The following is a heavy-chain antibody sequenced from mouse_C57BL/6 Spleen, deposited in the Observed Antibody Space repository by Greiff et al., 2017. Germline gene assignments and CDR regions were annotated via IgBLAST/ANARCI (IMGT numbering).Heavy chain of an antibody. CDR3: SRIVHDGYYEGYFDY. D-gene: IGHD2-3*01. CDR1: GYTFTSYW. Sequence: QVQLQQPGAELVKPGASVKLSCKASGYTFTSYWMHWVKQRPGQGLEWIGMIHPNSGSTNYNEKFKSKATLPVDKSSSTAYMQLSRLTSEDSAVYFYSRIVHDGYYEGYFDYWGQGTTRTVSS. CDR2: IHPNSGST. V-gene: IGHV1-64*01. J-gene: IGHJ2*01.